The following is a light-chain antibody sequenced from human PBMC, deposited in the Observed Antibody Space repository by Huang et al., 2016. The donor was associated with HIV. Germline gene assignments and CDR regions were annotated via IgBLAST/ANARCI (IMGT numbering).Light chain of an antibody. J-gene: IGKJ1*01. Sequence: DIQVTQSPSSLSVSVGDRVTITCRAAYNIDNYSNWYQHKPGKAPILLIYGASNLQSGVPSRFSGSGSGTYFTLSISSLQPEDSAIYYCQQTHSTPWTFGQGTKVEIK. CDR1: YNIDNY. V-gene: IGKV1-39*01. CDR2: GAS. CDR3: QQTHSTPWT.